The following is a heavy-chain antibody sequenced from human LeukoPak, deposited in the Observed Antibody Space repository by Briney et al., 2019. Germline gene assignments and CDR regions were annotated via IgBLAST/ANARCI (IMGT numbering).Heavy chain of an antibody. Sequence: ASVKVSCKASGYTFTAYGISWVRQAAGQGREWMGWISANNGNTNYAQKVQGRVTMTRDTSTSTAYMELRSLRYDDTAVYYCSRDDGPFGGVRFDHWGQGTLVTVSS. CDR1: GYTFTAYG. CDR3: SRDDGPFGGVRFDH. CDR2: ISANNGNT. J-gene: IGHJ4*02. D-gene: IGHD3-16*01. V-gene: IGHV1-18*01.